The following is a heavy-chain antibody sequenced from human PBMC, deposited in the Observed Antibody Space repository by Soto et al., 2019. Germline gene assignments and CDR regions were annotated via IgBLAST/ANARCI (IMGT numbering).Heavy chain of an antibody. CDR1: GYTFTGYY. CDR3: ARGPEIPLTMIVVDPRANWFDP. Sequence: GASVKVSCKASGYTFTGYYMHWVRQAPGQGVEWMGWINPNSGCTNYAQKFQGWVTMTRDTSISTAYMELSRLRSDDTAVYYCARGPEIPLTMIVVDPRANWFDPWGQGTLVTSPQ. D-gene: IGHD3-22*01. J-gene: IGHJ5*02. CDR2: INPNSGCT. V-gene: IGHV1-2*04.